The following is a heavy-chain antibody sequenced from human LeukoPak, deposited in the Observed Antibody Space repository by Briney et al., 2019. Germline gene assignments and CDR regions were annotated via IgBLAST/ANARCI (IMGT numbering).Heavy chain of an antibody. V-gene: IGHV3-30*02. CDR3: AKGITYYDFWSGYYTITNGVGLDY. CDR1: GFIFGDYA. J-gene: IGHJ4*02. Sequence: GGSLRLSCAASGFIFGDYAMHWVRQAPGKGLEWLTVIQTGRANKYYADSVKGRFTISRDNSKNTLYLQMNSLRAEDTAVYYCAKGITYYDFWSGYYTITNGVGLDYWGQGTLVTVSS. CDR2: IQTGRANK. D-gene: IGHD3-3*01.